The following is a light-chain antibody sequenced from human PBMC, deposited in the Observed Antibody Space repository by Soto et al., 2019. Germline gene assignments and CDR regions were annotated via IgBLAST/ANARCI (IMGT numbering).Light chain of an antibody. CDR3: QSYDSSLVV. V-gene: IGLV1-40*01. CDR1: SSNIGAGYD. J-gene: IGLJ2*01. CDR2: GNS. Sequence: QAVVTQPPSVSGAPGQRVTISCTGSSSNIGAGYDVHWYQQLPGTAPKLLIYGNSNRPSGVPDRFSGSKPGTSASLAITGLQAEDEADYYCQSYDSSLVVFGGGTKLTVL.